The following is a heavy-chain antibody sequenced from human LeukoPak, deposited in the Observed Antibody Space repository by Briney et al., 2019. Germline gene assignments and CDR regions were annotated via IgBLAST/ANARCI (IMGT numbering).Heavy chain of an antibody. D-gene: IGHD6-19*01. Sequence: SETLSLTCTVSGGSISSSNYYWGWIRQTPGKGLEWIGEIYYSGSTNYNPSLKSRVTISVDKSKNQFSLKLSSVTAADTAVYYCARDTRYGLSSGWPWYFDLWGRGTLVTVSS. J-gene: IGHJ2*01. CDR3: ARDTRYGLSSGWPWYFDL. V-gene: IGHV4-39*07. CDR2: IYYSGST. CDR1: GGSISSSNYY.